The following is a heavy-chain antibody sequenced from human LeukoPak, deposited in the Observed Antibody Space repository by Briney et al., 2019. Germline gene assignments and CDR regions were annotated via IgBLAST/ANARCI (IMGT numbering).Heavy chain of an antibody. V-gene: IGHV4-34*01. Sequence: SETLSLTCAVFGGSFSGYYWSWIRQPPGKGLEWIGEINHSGSTNYNPSLKSRVTISVDTSKNQFSLKLSSVTAADTAVYYCARRGYYYDSSGYYVWGQGTLVTVSS. CDR3: ARRGYYYDSSGYYV. CDR1: GGSFSGYY. D-gene: IGHD3-22*01. CDR2: INHSGST. J-gene: IGHJ4*02.